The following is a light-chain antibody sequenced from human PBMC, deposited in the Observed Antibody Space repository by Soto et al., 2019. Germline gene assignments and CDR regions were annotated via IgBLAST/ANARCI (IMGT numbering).Light chain of an antibody. CDR1: QGISNW. CDR3: QQYNNWPPIT. J-gene: IGKJ5*01. V-gene: IGKV1-12*01. Sequence: QMTQSPSFVSASLGDRVTSTCLSSQGISNWLAWYQQKPGKAPKLLSYATSNLQGGVPSRFSGSGSGTDFTLTIICLQSEDFATYYCQQYNNWPPITFGQGTRLEIK. CDR2: ATS.